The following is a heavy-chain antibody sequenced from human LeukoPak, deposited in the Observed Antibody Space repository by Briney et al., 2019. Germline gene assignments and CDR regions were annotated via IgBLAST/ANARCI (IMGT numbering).Heavy chain of an antibody. J-gene: IGHJ6*03. CDR2: IYYSGST. Sequence: PSETLSLTCTVSGGSISSSSYYWGWIRQPPGKGLEWIGYIYYSGSTNYNPSLKSRVTISVDTSKNQFSLKLSSVTAADTAVYYCARDLAVAATWGPHYYYYMDVWGKGTTVTVSS. CDR3: ARDLAVAATWGPHYYYYMDV. D-gene: IGHD2-15*01. CDR1: GGSISSSSYY. V-gene: IGHV4-61*01.